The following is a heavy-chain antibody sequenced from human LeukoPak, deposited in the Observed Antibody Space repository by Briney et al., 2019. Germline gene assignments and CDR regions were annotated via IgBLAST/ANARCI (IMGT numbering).Heavy chain of an antibody. V-gene: IGHV3-74*01. D-gene: IGHD2-15*01. CDR1: GFTFSSYW. Sequence: PGGSLRLSCAASGFTFSSYWMHWVRQAPGKGLVGVSRINSDGSSTSYADSVKGRFTISRDNAKNTLYLQMNSLRAEDTAVYYCARKGYCSGGSCYSTYFNYWGQGTLVTVSS. J-gene: IGHJ4*02. CDR3: ARKGYCSGGSCYSTYFNY. CDR2: INSDGSST.